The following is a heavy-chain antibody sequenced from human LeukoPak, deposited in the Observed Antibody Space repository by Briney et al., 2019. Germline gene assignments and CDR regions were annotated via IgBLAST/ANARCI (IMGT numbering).Heavy chain of an antibody. CDR3: ARDYSNYGFDP. CDR1: GGTFSSYA. CDR2: IIPIFGIE. D-gene: IGHD4-11*01. J-gene: IGHJ5*02. Sequence: SVKVSCKASGGTFSSYAISWVRQAPGQGLEWMGRIIPIFGIENYAQKLQGRDTITADKSTSTAYMEVSSLRSEDTAVYYCARDYSNYGFDPWGQGTLVTVSS. V-gene: IGHV1-69*04.